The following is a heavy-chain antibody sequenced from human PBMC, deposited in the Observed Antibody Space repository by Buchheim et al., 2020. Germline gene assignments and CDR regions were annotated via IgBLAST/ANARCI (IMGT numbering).Heavy chain of an antibody. Sequence: EVKLVESGGGLVQPGGSLRLSCESSGFTFSTSTMNWVRQAPGKGLEWVSYISSSGSTIYYADPVKGRFTISRDNAKNSLYLQMNSLRAEDTAVYYCASSKGIAARDYYYYGMDVWGQGTT. CDR1: GFTFSTST. CDR2: ISSSGSTI. V-gene: IGHV3-48*03. J-gene: IGHJ6*02. D-gene: IGHD6-6*01. CDR3: ASSKGIAARDYYYYGMDV.